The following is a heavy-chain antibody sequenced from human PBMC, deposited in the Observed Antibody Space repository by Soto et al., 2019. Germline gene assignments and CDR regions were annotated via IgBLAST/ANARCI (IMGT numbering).Heavy chain of an antibody. CDR1: GYTFTSYG. CDR3: AAYYYVSRSQDYYGMDV. V-gene: IGHV1-18*01. CDR2: ISAYNGNT. Sequence: QVQLVQSGAEVKKPGASVKVSCKASGYTFTSYGISWVRQAPGQGLEWMGWISAYNGNTNYAQKLQGRVTMTTDTSTSKAYMELRSLRADDTAVYSCAAYYYVSRSQDYYGMDVWGQGTTVTVSS. D-gene: IGHD3-10*01. J-gene: IGHJ6*02.